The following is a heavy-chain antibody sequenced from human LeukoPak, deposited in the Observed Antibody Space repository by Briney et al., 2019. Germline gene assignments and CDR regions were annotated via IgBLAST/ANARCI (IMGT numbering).Heavy chain of an antibody. D-gene: IGHD4-11*01. J-gene: IGHJ5*02. CDR3: ARAPMTTVGTPGIDP. V-gene: IGHV4-34*01. CDR2: INHSGST. Sequence: SETLSLTCAVYGGSFSGYYWSWIRQPPGKGREWIGEINHSGSTNYNPSLKSRATISVDTSKNQFSLKLSSVTAADTAVYYCARAPMTTVGTPGIDPWGQGTLVTVSS. CDR1: GGSFSGYY.